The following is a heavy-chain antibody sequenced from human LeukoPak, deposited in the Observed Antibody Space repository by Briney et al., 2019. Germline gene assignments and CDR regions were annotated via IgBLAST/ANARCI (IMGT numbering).Heavy chain of an antibody. D-gene: IGHD3-22*01. Sequence: ASVTVSCKASGYTFTAYGISWVRQAPGQGLEWMGWISGYNGDTKYAQRFEGRVTMTTDTSTTTAFMDLRSLRSDDTAVYFCATSTGGYSDLYFHYWGQGTLVSVSS. J-gene: IGHJ4*02. CDR3: ATSTGGYSDLYFHY. V-gene: IGHV1-18*01. CDR1: GYTFTAYG. CDR2: ISGYNGDT.